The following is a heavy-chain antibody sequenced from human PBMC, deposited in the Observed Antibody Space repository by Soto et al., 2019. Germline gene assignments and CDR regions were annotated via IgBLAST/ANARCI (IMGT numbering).Heavy chain of an antibody. Sequence: PSETLSLTCAVSGGSISSGGYSWSWIRQPPGKGLEWIGYIYHSGSTYYNPSLKSRVTISVDRSKNQFSLKLSSVTAADTAVYYCATMTTVTNGLDYWGQGTLVTVSS. J-gene: IGHJ4*02. CDR3: ATMTTVTNGLDY. CDR2: IYHSGST. D-gene: IGHD4-17*01. CDR1: GGSISSGGYS. V-gene: IGHV4-30-2*01.